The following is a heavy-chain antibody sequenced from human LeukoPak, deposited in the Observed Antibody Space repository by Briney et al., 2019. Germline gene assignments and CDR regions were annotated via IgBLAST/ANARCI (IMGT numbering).Heavy chain of an antibody. J-gene: IGHJ3*02. V-gene: IGHV3-7*01. CDR1: GFTFSTYW. D-gene: IGHD2-21*02. CDR2: IKHDGSVK. Sequence: PGGSLRLSCAASGFTFSTYWMSWVRQAPGKGPEWVANIKHDGSVKYYVGSVKGRFTISGDNAKNSLYLQMNSLRAEDTAVYYCARIAYCGGDCLNAFDIWGQGTMVTVSS. CDR3: ARIAYCGGDCLNAFDI.